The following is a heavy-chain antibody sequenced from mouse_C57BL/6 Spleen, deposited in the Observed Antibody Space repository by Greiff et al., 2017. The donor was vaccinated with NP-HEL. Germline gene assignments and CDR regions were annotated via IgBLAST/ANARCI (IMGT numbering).Heavy chain of an antibody. Sequence: QVQLQQPGSQLVMPGEEGKRAGESSGYTFTSYWMHWVKQRPGQGLEWIGEIAPSDSYTNYNQKFKGKSTLTVDKSSSTAYMQLSSLTSEDSAVYYCARSGYYGSSGAWFAYWGQGTLVTVSA. CDR2: IAPSDSYT. CDR1: GYTFTSYW. CDR3: ARSGYYGSSGAWFAY. D-gene: IGHD1-1*01. J-gene: IGHJ3*01. V-gene: IGHV1-69*01.